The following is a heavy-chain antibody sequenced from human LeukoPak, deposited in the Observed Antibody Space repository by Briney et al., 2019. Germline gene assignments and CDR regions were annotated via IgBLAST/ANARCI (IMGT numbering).Heavy chain of an antibody. D-gene: IGHD3-22*01. J-gene: IGHJ4*02. CDR1: GGTFSSYA. V-gene: IGHV1-69*06. CDR3: ARPLYYDSSGYFGYYFDY. CDR2: IIPIFGTA. Sequence: SVKVSCKASGGTFSSYAISWVRQAPGQGLEWMGGIIPIFGTANYAQKFQGRVTITADKSTSTAYMELSSLRSEDTAVYYCARPLYYDSSGYFGYYFDYWGQGTLVTVSS.